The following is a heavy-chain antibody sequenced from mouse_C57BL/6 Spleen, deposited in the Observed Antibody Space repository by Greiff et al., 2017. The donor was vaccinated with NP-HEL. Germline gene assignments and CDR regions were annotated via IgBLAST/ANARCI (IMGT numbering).Heavy chain of an antibody. D-gene: IGHD1-1*01. CDR3: ASGYYGSSSSFAY. J-gene: IGHJ3*01. Sequence: QVQLQQPGAELVMPGASVKLSCKASGYTFTSYWMHWVKQRPGQGLEWIGEIDPSDSYTNYNQKFKGKSTLTVDKSSSTAYMQLSSLTSEDSAVYYCASGYYGSSSSFAYWGQGTLVTVSA. CDR1: GYTFTSYW. V-gene: IGHV1-69*01. CDR2: IDPSDSYT.